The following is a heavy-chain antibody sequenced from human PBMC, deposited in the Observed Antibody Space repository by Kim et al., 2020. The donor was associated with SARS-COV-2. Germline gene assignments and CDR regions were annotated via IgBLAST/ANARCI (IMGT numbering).Heavy chain of an antibody. V-gene: IGHV3-30*02. J-gene: IGHJ4*02. CDR2: K. Sequence: KYYADSVKGRFTISRDNTKNTLYLQMNSLRAEDTAVYYCAKVHTAMVGDYWGQGTLVTVSS. CDR3: AKVHTAMVGDY. D-gene: IGHD5-18*01.